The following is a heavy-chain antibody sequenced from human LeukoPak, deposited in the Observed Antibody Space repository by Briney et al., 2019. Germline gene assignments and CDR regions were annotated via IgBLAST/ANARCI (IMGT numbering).Heavy chain of an antibody. CDR2: ISSSSSYI. CDR3: ARDRDSGYDL. D-gene: IGHD5-12*01. Sequence: PGGSLRLSCAASGFTFSSYSRNWVRQAPGKGLEWVSSISSSSSYIYYADSVKGRFTISRDNAKNSLYLQMNSLRAEDTAVYYCARDRDSGYDLWGQGTLVTVSS. CDR1: GFTFSSYS. V-gene: IGHV3-21*01. J-gene: IGHJ4*02.